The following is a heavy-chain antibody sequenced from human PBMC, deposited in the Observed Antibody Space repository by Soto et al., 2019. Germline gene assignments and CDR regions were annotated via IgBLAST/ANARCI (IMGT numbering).Heavy chain of an antibody. V-gene: IGHV1-18*01. Sequence: ASVKVSCKASGYTFTSYCISWVRQAPGQGLEWMGWISAYNGNTNYAQKLQGRVTMTTDTSTSTAYMELRSLRSDDTAVYYCARQGDLIYYYDSSGYHDAFDIWGQGTMVTVS. CDR3: ARQGDLIYYYDSSGYHDAFDI. J-gene: IGHJ3*02. D-gene: IGHD3-22*01. CDR1: GYTFTSYC. CDR2: ISAYNGNT.